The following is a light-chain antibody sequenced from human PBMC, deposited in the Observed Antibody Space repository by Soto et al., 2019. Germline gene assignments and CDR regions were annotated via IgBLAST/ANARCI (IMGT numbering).Light chain of an antibody. Sequence: QSVLTQPPSASGSLGQSVTISCTGTRSDVGGYEYVSWYQQHPGKAPKLMIYEVTKRPSGVPDRFSGSKSGNTASLTVSGLQAEDEADYYCSSYAGNKHVFGTGTKVTVL. J-gene: IGLJ1*01. CDR1: RSDVGGYEY. V-gene: IGLV2-8*01. CDR2: EVT. CDR3: SSYAGNKHV.